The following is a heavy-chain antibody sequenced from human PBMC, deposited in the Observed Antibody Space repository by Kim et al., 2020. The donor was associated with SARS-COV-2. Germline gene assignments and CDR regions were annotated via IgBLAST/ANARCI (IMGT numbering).Heavy chain of an antibody. J-gene: IGHJ4*01. CDR1: GFTFSSYA. Sequence: GRSLRLSCADSGFTFSSYAMHWVRQAPGKGLEWVAVISYDGSNKYYADSVKGRLTISRDNSKNTLYLQMNSLRAEDTAVYYCAKNYYGSGSYYGPGGYWG. V-gene: IGHV3-30-3*02. D-gene: IGHD3-10*01. CDR3: AKNYYGSGSYYGPGGY. CDR2: ISYDGSNK.